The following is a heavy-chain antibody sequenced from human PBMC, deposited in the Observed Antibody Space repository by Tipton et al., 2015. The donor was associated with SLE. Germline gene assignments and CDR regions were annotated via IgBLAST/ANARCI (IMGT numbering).Heavy chain of an antibody. J-gene: IGHJ4*02. D-gene: IGHD5-24*01. CDR2: IYYSGRT. CDR1: GDSISTYY. V-gene: IGHV4-59*01. CDR3: ARGEMATMGFDY. Sequence: TLSLTCTVSGDSISTYYWTWIRQPPGKGLEWIGYIYYSGRTNYNPSLKSRVTISVDTSKNQFSLKLSSGTAADTAVYYCARGEMATMGFDYWGQGTLVTVSS.